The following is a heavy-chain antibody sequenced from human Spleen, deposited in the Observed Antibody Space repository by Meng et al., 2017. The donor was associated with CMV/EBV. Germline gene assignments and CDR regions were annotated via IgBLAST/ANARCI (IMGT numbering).Heavy chain of an antibody. D-gene: IGHD3-10*01. CDR2: ISYDGSNK. V-gene: IGHV3-30-3*01. CDR3: ARDLGSWYY. J-gene: IGHJ4*02. Sequence: QLLGSWGGLAQPGRSLGCSCAASGFTFIGYAMHWVRQAPGKGLEWVAVISYDGSNKYYADSVKGRFTISRDNSKNTLYLQMNSLRAEDTAVYYCARDLGSWYYWGQRTLVTVSS. CDR1: GFTFIGYA.